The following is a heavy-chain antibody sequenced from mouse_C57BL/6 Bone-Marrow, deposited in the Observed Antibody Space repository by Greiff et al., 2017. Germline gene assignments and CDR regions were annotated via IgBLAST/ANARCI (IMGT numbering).Heavy chain of an antibody. CDR1: GYTFTSYG. J-gene: IGHJ1*03. D-gene: IGHD1-1*01. V-gene: IGHV1-81*01. CDR2: IYPRSGNT. CDR3: ARYRYWYFDV. Sequence: QVQLQQSGAELARPGASVKLSCMASGYTFTSYGISWVKQRPGQGLEWIGEIYPRSGNTYYNEKFQGKATLTADKSSSTAYMELRSLTSEDTAVYFCARYRYWYFDVWGTGTTVTVSS.